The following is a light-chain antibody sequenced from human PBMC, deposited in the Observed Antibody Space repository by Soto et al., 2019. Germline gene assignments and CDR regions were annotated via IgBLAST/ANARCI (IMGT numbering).Light chain of an antibody. J-gene: IGKJ1*01. CDR1: QGISNF. Sequence: DIQMTQSPSSLSASVGDRVSITCRASQGISNFLAWYQQKPGKVPKLLISAASTLQSGVPSRFRGSGSGTEFTLTISSLQPEDVATYYCQKYDSPPRTFGQGTKVEI. CDR3: QKYDSPPRT. CDR2: AAS. V-gene: IGKV1-27*01.